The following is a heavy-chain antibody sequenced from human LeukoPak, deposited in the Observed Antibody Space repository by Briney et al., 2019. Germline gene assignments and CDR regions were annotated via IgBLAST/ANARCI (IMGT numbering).Heavy chain of an antibody. D-gene: IGHD5-12*01. Sequence: SETLSLTCTVSGGSISSGSYYWSWIRQPAGKGLEWIGRIYTSGSTNYNPSLKSRVTISVDTSKNQFSLKLSSVTAADTAVYYCARELGVDINWFDPWGQGTLVTVSS. CDR3: ARELGVDINWFDP. CDR2: IYTSGST. CDR1: GGSISSGSYY. V-gene: IGHV4-61*02. J-gene: IGHJ5*02.